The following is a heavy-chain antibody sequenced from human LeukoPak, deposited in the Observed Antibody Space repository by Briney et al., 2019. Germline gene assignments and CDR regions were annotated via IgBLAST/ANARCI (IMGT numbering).Heavy chain of an antibody. CDR2: ISWNSGSI. CDR3: AKAEAQYYFDF. D-gene: IGHD6-6*01. V-gene: IGHV3-9*01. J-gene: IGHJ4*02. CDR1: GFTFDDYA. Sequence: PGGSLRLSCAASGFTFDDYAMHWVRQAPGKGLEWVSGISWNSGSIGYADSVKGRFTISRDNAKNSLYLQMNSLRAEDTAVYFCAKAEAQYYFDFWGQGTLVTVSS.